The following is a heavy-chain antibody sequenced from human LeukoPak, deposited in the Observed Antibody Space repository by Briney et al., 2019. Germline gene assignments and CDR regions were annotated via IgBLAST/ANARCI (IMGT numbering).Heavy chain of an antibody. J-gene: IGHJ4*02. CDR1: GYTFTSYS. D-gene: IGHD3-10*01. CDR2: ISAYKGNT. V-gene: IGHV1-18*01. Sequence: ASVKVSSKASGYTFTSYSISWVRQAPGQRVEWIAWISAYKGNTDYAQNLRGRVTMAPDTSTSTAYMELRSLRSDDTAVYYCARDSVDGSGTYYNDSPDYWGQGTLVTVSS. CDR3: ARDSVDGSGTYYNDSPDY.